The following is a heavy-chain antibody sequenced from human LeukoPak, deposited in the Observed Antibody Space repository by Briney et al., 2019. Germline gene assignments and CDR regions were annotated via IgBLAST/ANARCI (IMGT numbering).Heavy chain of an antibody. Sequence: PGGSLRLSCAASGFTFSSYSMNWVRQAPGKGLEWVSSISSSSSYIYYADSAKGRFTISRDNAKNSLYLQMNSLRAEDTAVYYCARGIYSGYDAPDYWGQGTLVTVSS. D-gene: IGHD5-12*01. V-gene: IGHV3-21*01. J-gene: IGHJ4*02. CDR3: ARGIYSGYDAPDY. CDR1: GFTFSSYS. CDR2: ISSSSSYI.